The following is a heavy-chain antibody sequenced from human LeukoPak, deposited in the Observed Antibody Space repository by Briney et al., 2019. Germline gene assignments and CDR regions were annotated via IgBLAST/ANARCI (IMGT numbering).Heavy chain of an antibody. CDR2: ISFDGTNT. J-gene: IGHJ4*01. V-gene: IGHV3-30*18. CDR1: GFTFSNYG. D-gene: IGHD5-18*01. CDR3: AKDRIQLWPRNPPHEIDF. Sequence: GGSLRLSCAASGFTFSNYGMHWVRQAPGKGLEWVAVISFDGTNTYYADSLKGRFSVSRDNSKNTVYLQLNSLRPEDTATYFCAKDRIQLWPRNPPHEIDFWGHGTLVAVSP.